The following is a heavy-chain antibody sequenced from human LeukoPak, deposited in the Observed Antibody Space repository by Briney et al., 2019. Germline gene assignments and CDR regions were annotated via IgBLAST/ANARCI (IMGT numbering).Heavy chain of an antibody. CDR2: INHSGST. CDR3: AREGRPSIAAQRFDP. J-gene: IGHJ5*02. V-gene: IGHV4-34*01. D-gene: IGHD6-6*01. Sequence: PSETLSLTCAVYGGSFSGYYWSWIRQPPGKGLEWIGEINHSGSTNYNPSPKSRVTISVDTSKNQFSLKLSSVTAADTAVYYCAREGRPSIAAQRFDPWGQGTLVTVSS. CDR1: GGSFSGYY.